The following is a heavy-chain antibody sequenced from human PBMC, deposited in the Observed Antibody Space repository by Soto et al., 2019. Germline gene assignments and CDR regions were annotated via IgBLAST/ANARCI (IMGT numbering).Heavy chain of an antibody. J-gene: IGHJ6*03. CDR2: INSDGSST. CDR1: GFTFSSYW. Sequence: GGSLRLSCAASGFTFSSYWMHWVRQAPGKGLVWVSRINSDGSSTSYADSVKGRFTISRDNAKNTLYLQMNSLRAEDTAVYYCARAGDFWSGYYGDYYYYYMDVWGKGTTVTVSS. CDR3: ARAGDFWSGYYGDYYYYYMDV. D-gene: IGHD3-3*01. V-gene: IGHV3-74*01.